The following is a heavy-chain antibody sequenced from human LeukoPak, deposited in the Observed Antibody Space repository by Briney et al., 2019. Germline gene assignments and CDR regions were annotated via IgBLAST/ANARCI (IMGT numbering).Heavy chain of an antibody. CDR3: ARCSVVVAAAINWFDP. J-gene: IGHJ5*02. D-gene: IGHD2-2*01. Sequence: GASVKVSCKASGYTFSDYYMHWVRQAPGQGREWMGWMNPKNGGTNYAQKFPGRVIMNRDTSINTDYMELSRLTSDDTAVYYCARCSVVVAAAINWFDPWGQGTLVTVSS. V-gene: IGHV1-2*02. CDR2: MNPKNGGT. CDR1: GYTFSDYY.